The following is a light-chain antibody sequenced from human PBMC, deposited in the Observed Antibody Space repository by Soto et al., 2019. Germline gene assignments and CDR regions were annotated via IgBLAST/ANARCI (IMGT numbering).Light chain of an antibody. V-gene: IGKV1-5*01. CDR2: ATS. CDR3: QQYNSYSRT. CDR1: QSISTW. Sequence: TQSPSTLSASVGDRVTITCRASQSISTWLAWYQQEPGKAPNLLIYATSTLQSGVPSRFSGSGSGTEFTLTISSLQPDDFATYYCQQYNSYSRTFGQGTKVDIK. J-gene: IGKJ1*01.